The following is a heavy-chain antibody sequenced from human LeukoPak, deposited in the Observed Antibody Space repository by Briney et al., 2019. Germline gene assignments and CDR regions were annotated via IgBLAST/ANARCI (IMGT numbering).Heavy chain of an antibody. CDR1: GFTFSSYA. J-gene: IGHJ4*02. V-gene: IGHV3-30-3*01. Sequence: HPGRSLRLSCAASGFTFSSYAMDWVRQAPGKGLEWVAVISYDGSNKYYADSVKGRFTISRDNSKNTLYLQMNSLRAEDTAVYYCARWWFGELLFNFDYWGQGTLVTVSS. D-gene: IGHD3-10*01. CDR3: ARWWFGELLFNFDY. CDR2: ISYDGSNK.